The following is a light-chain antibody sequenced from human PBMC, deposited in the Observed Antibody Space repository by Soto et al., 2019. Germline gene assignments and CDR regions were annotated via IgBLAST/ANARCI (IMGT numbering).Light chain of an antibody. CDR3: QTWGTGFQV. CDR1: SAHSSYA. V-gene: IGLV4-69*01. Sequence: QLVLTQSPSASASLGASVKLTCTLSSAHSSYAIAWHQKQPGKGPRYLMDLNNDGSHSKGDGIPDRFSGSSSGAERYLIISGLQSEDEADYYCQTWGTGFQVFGGGTKLTVL. CDR2: LNNDGSH. J-gene: IGLJ2*01.